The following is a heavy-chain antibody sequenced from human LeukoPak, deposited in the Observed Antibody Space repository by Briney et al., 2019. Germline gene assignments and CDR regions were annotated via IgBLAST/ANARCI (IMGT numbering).Heavy chain of an antibody. CDR2: INPSGGST. D-gene: IGHD1-26*01. Sequence: ASVKVSCKASGYTFIRYYMYWVRQAPGQGLEWMGIINPSGGSTSYAQKFQGRVTMTRDTSTSTVYMELSSLRSEDTAVYYCARETVGATGYMDVWGKGTTVTISS. V-gene: IGHV1-46*01. CDR1: GYTFIRYY. J-gene: IGHJ6*03. CDR3: ARETVGATGYMDV.